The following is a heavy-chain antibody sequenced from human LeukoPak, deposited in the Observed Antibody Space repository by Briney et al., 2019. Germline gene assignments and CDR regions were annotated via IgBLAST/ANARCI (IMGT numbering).Heavy chain of an antibody. Sequence: GGSLRLSCAASGFTFNDYSMNWVRQAPGKGLEWVSYISSSCTTIYYADSVKGRFTISRDNAKNSLYLQMNSLRAEDTAVYYCARDGPYCSSTSCYGLDAFDIWGQGTMVTVSS. CDR3: ARDGPYCSSTSCYGLDAFDI. V-gene: IGHV3-48*01. J-gene: IGHJ3*02. D-gene: IGHD2-2*01. CDR1: GFTFNDYS. CDR2: ISSSCTTI.